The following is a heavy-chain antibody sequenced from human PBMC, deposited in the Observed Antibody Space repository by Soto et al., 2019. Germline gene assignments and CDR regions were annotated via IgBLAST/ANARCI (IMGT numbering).Heavy chain of an antibody. CDR2: ISAYNGNT. V-gene: IGHV1-18*01. D-gene: IGHD2-15*01. CDR3: ATSEGYCSGGSCLTPKLPRDG. Sequence: ASVKVSCKASGYTFTSYGISGVRQAPGQGLEWMGWISAYNGNTNYAQKLQGRVTMTTDTSTSTAYMELRSLRSDDTAVYYCATSEGYCSGGSCLTPKLPRDGFGRGNTVTVSS. J-gene: IGHJ6*02. CDR1: GYTFTSYG.